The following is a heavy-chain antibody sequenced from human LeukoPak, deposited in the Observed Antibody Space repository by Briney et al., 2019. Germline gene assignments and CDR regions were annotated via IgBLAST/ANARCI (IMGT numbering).Heavy chain of an antibody. CDR3: ARLYSGSWFEGFDY. D-gene: IGHD6-13*01. J-gene: IGHJ4*02. Sequence: PSETLSLTCTVSGYSISSGYYWGWIRQPPGKGLEWIGSIYHSGSTYYNPSLKSRVTISVDTSTNQFSLMLSSVTAADTAVYYCARLYSGSWFEGFDYWGQGTLVTVSS. CDR1: GYSISSGYY. CDR2: IYHSGST. V-gene: IGHV4-38-2*02.